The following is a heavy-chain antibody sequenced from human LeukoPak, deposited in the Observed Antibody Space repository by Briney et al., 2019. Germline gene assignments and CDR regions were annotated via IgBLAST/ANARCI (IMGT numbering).Heavy chain of an antibody. V-gene: IGHV4-59*01. J-gene: IGHJ5*02. CDR1: GGSISSYY. D-gene: IGHD2-2*01. CDR3: ARGLVVPAAMGWFDP. CDR2: IHYSGST. Sequence: PSETLSLTCTVSGGSISSYYWSWIRQPPGKGLEWIGYIHYSGSTNYNPSLKSRVTISVDTSKNQFSLKLSSVTAADTAVYYCARGLVVPAAMGWFDPWGQGTLVTVSS.